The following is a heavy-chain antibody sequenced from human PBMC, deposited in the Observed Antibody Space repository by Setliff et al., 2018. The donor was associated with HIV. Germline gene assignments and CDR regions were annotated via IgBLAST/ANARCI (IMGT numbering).Heavy chain of an antibody. D-gene: IGHD3-22*01. Sequence: GGSLRLSCAASGYNFGVYWMHWVRQVPGKGLAWVSHINSDGSGTKYADSVKGRFTMSRDNAKNTLYLQMNSLRAEDTAIYYCTRVRLLYSDSSPVWFDPWGQGTLVTVSS. CDR3: TRVRLLYSDSSPVWFDP. J-gene: IGHJ5*02. V-gene: IGHV3-74*01. CDR1: GYNFGVYW. CDR2: INSDGSGT.